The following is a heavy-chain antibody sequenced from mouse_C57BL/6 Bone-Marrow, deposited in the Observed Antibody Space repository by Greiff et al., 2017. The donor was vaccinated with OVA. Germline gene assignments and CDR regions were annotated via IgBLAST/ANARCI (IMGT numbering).Heavy chain of an antibody. J-gene: IGHJ3*01. Sequence: DVKLVESGGGLVKPGGSLKLSCAASGFTFSSYAMSWVRQTPEKRLEWVATISDGGSYTYYPDNVKGRFTISRDNAKNNLYLQMSHLKSEDTAMYYCARDQDSNYPLAYWGQGTLVTVSA. CDR1: GFTFSSYA. D-gene: IGHD2-5*01. CDR2: ISDGGSYT. V-gene: IGHV5-4*01. CDR3: ARDQDSNYPLAY.